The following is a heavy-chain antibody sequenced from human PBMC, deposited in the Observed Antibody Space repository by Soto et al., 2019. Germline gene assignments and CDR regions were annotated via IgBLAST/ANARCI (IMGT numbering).Heavy chain of an antibody. Sequence: ASVKVSCKASGYTFTRNYLHWVRQAPGQGLEWMGIINPLGGSTTYAQKFQGRLTMTRDTSTGTVYLELSSLRFEDTAIYYCARANLVVTPPGLYYFENWGQGTRVTVSS. CDR3: ARANLVVTPPGLYYFEN. D-gene: IGHD2-2*01. J-gene: IGHJ4*02. CDR1: GYTFTRNY. CDR2: INPLGGST. V-gene: IGHV1-46*01.